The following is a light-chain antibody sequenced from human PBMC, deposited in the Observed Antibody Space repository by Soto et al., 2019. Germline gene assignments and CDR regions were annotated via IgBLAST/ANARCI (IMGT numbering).Light chain of an antibody. CDR3: QQYGSSPQV. V-gene: IGKV3-20*01. Sequence: EIVLTQSPGTLSLSPGERATLSCRASQSVSSSYLAWYQQKPGQAPRLLIYGASSRATGIPDRFSGSGSGTDFTLTISRLEPEDFAVYYCQQYGSSPQVFGPGTKVDLK. J-gene: IGKJ3*01. CDR1: QSVSSSY. CDR2: GAS.